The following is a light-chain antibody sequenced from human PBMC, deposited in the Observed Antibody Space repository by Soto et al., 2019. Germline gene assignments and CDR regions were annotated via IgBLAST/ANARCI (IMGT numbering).Light chain of an antibody. Sequence: AIQMTQSPSSLSASVGVRVTIACRASQGIRNDLVWYQQKPGKAPNLLIYAASSLQSGVPSRFSGSGSGTDFTLTISSLQPEDFATYYCLQHYNYPRTFGQGTKVEIK. V-gene: IGKV1-6*01. CDR3: LQHYNYPRT. CDR1: QGIRND. CDR2: AAS. J-gene: IGKJ1*01.